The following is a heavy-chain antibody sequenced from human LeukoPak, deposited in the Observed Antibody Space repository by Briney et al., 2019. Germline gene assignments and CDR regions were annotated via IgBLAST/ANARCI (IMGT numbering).Heavy chain of an antibody. CDR3: ARGSAQWLVQNAFDI. CDR1: GGSVRSGNYY. Sequence: PSQTLSLTRTVSGGSVRSGNYYWSWIRQPPGKGLEWIGYIYDGGSTYYNPSLKSRVTISVDKSKNQFYLKLSSVTAADTAVYYCARGSAQWLVQNAFDIWGQGTMVTVSS. V-gene: IGHV4-30-2*01. D-gene: IGHD6-19*01. CDR2: IYDGGST. J-gene: IGHJ3*02.